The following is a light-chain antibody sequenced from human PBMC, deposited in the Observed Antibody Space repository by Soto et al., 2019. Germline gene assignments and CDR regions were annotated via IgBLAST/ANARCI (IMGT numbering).Light chain of an antibody. CDR3: MQALQTPRT. J-gene: IGKJ1*01. Sequence: EIVMTQSPLSLTVTPGEPASISCKSSQSLQHNNGNTLLDWYMQKPGQSPQLLIYLASRRAPGAPDRVSGSGSGTDFTLRISTVEADDAAIYYCMQALQTPRTFGHGTKLEIK. CDR2: LAS. CDR1: QSLQHNNGNTL. V-gene: IGKV2-28*01.